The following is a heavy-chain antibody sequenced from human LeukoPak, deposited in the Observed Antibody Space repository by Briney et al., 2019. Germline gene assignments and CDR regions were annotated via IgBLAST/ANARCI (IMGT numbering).Heavy chain of an antibody. D-gene: IGHD1-26*01. Sequence: PSETLSLTCTVSGGSISSYYWSWIRQPPGKGLEWIGYIYYSGSTNYNPSLKSRVTISVDTSKNQFSLKLSSVTAADTAVYYCARQNSGRSFDYWGQGTLVTVSS. V-gene: IGHV4-59*01. CDR3: ARQNSGRSFDY. CDR1: GGSISSYY. CDR2: IYYSGST. J-gene: IGHJ4*02.